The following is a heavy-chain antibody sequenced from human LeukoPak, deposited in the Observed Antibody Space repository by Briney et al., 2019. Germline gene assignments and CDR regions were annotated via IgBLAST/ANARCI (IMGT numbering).Heavy chain of an antibody. CDR3: TKDINYDFWSGYLGIDY. V-gene: IGHV3-23*01. Sequence: GGSLRLSCAASGFTFSSYAMSWVRQAPGKGLEWVSAISGSGGSTYYADSVKGRFTISRDNSKNTLYLQMNSLRAEDTALYYCTKDINYDFWSGYLGIDYWGQGTLVTVSS. D-gene: IGHD3-3*01. J-gene: IGHJ4*02. CDR1: GFTFSSYA. CDR2: ISGSGGST.